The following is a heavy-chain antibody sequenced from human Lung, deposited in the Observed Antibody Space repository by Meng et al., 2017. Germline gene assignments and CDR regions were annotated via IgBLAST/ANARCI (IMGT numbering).Heavy chain of an antibody. CDR3: ARGPTTMAHDFDY. J-gene: IGHJ4*02. D-gene: IGHD4-11*01. CDR1: GGSFSDYY. Sequence: QGPLKQWGEGRLKPSGTLSLTCVSSGGSFSDYYWSWIRQPPGKGLEWIGEINHSGSTNYNPSLESRATISVDTSQNNLSLKLSSVTAADSAVYYCARGPTTMAHDFDYWGQGTLVTVSS. V-gene: IGHV4-34*01. CDR2: INHSGST.